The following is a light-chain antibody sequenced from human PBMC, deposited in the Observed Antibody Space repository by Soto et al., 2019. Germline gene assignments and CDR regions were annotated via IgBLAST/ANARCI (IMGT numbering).Light chain of an antibody. Sequence: DIVMTQSPLSLPVTPGEPASISCRSSESLLHSNGYNYLDWYLQKPGKTPQLLVYLGSNRASGVPDRFSGSGSGTDFTLKISRVDAEDVGIYYCMQPLHTPWTFGQGTKVEIK. V-gene: IGKV2-28*01. J-gene: IGKJ1*01. CDR3: MQPLHTPWT. CDR1: ESLLHSNGYNY. CDR2: LGS.